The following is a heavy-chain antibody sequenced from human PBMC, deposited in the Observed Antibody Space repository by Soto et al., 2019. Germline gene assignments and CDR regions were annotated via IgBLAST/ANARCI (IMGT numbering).Heavy chain of an antibody. V-gene: IGHV4-39*01. J-gene: IGHJ6*02. CDR1: GCSISSSSYY. Sequence: SETLYLTCTVSGCSISSSSYYWGWIRQPPGKGLEWIGSIYYSGSTYYNPSLKSRVTISVDTSKNQFSLKLSSVPAADTAVYYCARRAEGRNRRGPYYYYYYGMDVWGQGTTVTVS. D-gene: IGHD6-25*01. CDR3: ARRAEGRNRRGPYYYYYYGMDV. CDR2: IYYSGST.